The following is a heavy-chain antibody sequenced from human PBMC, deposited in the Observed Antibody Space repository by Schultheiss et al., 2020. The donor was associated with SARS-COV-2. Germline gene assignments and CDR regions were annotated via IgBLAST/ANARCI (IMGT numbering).Heavy chain of an antibody. J-gene: IGHJ3*02. V-gene: IGHV4-59*01. Sequence: SQTLSLTCAVYGGSFSGYYWSWIRQPPGKGLEWIGSIYYSGSTNYNPSLKSRVTISVDTSKNQFSLKLSSVTAAKTAVYYCARYDCSSTSCYQGDAFDIWGQGAMVTVSS. CDR2: IYYSGST. D-gene: IGHD2-2*01. CDR3: ARYDCSSTSCYQGDAFDI. CDR1: GGSFSGYY.